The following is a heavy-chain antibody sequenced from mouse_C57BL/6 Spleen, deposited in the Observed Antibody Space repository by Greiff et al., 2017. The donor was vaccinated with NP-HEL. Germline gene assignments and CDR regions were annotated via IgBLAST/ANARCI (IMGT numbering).Heavy chain of an antibody. CDR3: TRSITTVVPLDY. CDR1: GYTFTDYE. CDR2: IDPETGGT. V-gene: IGHV1-15*01. Sequence: VKLQESGAELVRPGASVTLSCKASGYTFTDYEMHWVKQTPVHGLEWIGAIDPETGGTAYNQKFKGKAILTADKSSSTAYMELRSLTSEDSAVYYCTRSITTVVPLDYWGQGTTLTVSS. D-gene: IGHD1-1*01. J-gene: IGHJ2*01.